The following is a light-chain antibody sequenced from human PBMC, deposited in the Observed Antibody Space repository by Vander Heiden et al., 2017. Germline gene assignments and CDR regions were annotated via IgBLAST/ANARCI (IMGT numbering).Light chain of an antibody. V-gene: IGKV3-20*01. J-gene: IGKJ2*01. Sequence: SCMASQSVSSSYLAWYQQKPGQAPRLLIYGASSRATGIPDRFSGSGSGTDFTLTISRLEPEDFAVYYCQQYGSSPYTFGQGTKLEIK. CDR3: QQYGSSPYT. CDR2: GAS. CDR1: QSVSSSY.